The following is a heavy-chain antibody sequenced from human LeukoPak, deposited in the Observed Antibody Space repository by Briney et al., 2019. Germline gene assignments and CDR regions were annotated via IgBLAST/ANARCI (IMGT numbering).Heavy chain of an antibody. Sequence: ASVKVSRKVSGYTLTELSMHWVRQAPGKGLEWMGGFDPEDGETIYAQKFQGRVTMTEDTSTDTAYMELSSLRSEDTAVYYCATGVRGVIPSFDYWGQGTLVTVSS. CDR2: FDPEDGET. CDR3: ATGVRGVIPSFDY. V-gene: IGHV1-24*01. D-gene: IGHD3-10*01. J-gene: IGHJ4*02. CDR1: GYTLTELS.